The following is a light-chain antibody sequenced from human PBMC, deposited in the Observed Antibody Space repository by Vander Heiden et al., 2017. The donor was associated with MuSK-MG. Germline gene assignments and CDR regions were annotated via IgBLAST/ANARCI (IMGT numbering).Light chain of an antibody. CDR3: QVWDSGSDQVV. J-gene: IGLJ2*01. V-gene: IGLV3-21*04. CDR2: FDS. Sequence: SYVLTQPPSVSVAPGKTARVTCGGNNIGSKSVHWYQQKPGQAPVVVIFFDSDRPSGIPERFSGSNSGNTATLTISRVEAGDEADYYCQVWDSGSDQVVFGGGTKLTGL. CDR1: NIGSKS.